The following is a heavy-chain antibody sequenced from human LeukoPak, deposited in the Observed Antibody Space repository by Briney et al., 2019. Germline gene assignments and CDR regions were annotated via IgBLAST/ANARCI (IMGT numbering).Heavy chain of an antibody. D-gene: IGHD2-15*01. Sequence: SETLSLTCTVSGGSVSSGSYYWSWIRQPPGKGLGWIGYIYYSGSTNYNPSLKSRVTMSVGTSKNQFSLQLSSVTAADTAVYYCARADCRGGRCYAFDIWGQGTMVTVSS. CDR2: IYYSGST. V-gene: IGHV4-61*01. CDR3: ARADCRGGRCYAFDI. CDR1: GGSVSSGSYY. J-gene: IGHJ3*02.